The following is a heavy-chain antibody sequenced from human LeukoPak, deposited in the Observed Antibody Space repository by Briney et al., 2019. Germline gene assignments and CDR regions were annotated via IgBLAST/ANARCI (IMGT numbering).Heavy chain of an antibody. CDR2: VHGDGYTI. J-gene: IGHJ4*02. Sequence: GGSLTLSCAASEFPLSGYAVYWVRQAPGKGLVWVARVHGDGYTISYADSVRGRFTISRDNAKDTLYLHMNSLRPEDTAVYYCARAQVGAPTDFWGQGTLVTVSS. CDR3: ARAQVGAPTDF. D-gene: IGHD1-26*01. V-gene: IGHV3-74*01. CDR1: EFPLSGYA.